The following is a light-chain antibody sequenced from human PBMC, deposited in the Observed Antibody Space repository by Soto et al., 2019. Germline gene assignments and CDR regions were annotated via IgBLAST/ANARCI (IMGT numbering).Light chain of an antibody. J-gene: IGLJ2*01. V-gene: IGLV2-14*01. CDR1: GSDVGAYNY. CDR3: SSYTGSTTPVV. Sequence: QSALTQPASVSGSPGQSIAISCTGSGSDVGAYNYVSWYQQHPGKAPKLMIFEVTNRPSGVSDRFSGSKSGNTASLTISRLQAEDEADYYCSSYTGSTTPVVFGAGTKLTVL. CDR2: EVT.